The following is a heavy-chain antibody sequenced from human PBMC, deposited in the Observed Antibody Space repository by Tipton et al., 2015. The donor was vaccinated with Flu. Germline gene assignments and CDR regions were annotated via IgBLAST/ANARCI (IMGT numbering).Heavy chain of an antibody. J-gene: IGHJ3*02. CDR3: ARERLFYYDSSGYDGFDI. Sequence: TLSLTCTVSSGSIRSTNYFCAWIRQPPGKGLELIGSMYPSGTTYYNPSIKSRVTISVDTSKSQFSLKLRSVTAADTAVYYCARERLFYYDSSGYDGFDIWGQGTMVTVSS. D-gene: IGHD3-22*01. CDR2: MYPSGTT. V-gene: IGHV4-39*02. CDR1: SGSIRSTNYF.